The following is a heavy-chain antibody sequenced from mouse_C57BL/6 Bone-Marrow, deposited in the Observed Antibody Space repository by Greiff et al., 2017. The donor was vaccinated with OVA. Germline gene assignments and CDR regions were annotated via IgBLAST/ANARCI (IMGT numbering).Heavy chain of an antibody. CDR1: GFTFSDYG. V-gene: IGHV5-15*01. CDR3: ARRGARGYFDV. CDR2: ISNLASSI. Sequence: EVMLVESGGGLVQPGGSLKLSCAASGFTFSDYGMAWVRQAPRKGPEWVAFISNLASSIFYADTVTGRFTISRENAKNTLYLEMSSLRSEDTAMYYCARRGARGYFDVWGTGTTVTVSS. J-gene: IGHJ1*03.